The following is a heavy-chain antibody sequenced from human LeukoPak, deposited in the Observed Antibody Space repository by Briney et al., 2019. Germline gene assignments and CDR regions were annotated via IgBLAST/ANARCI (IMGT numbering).Heavy chain of an antibody. Sequence: ASVKVSCKASGYTFTGYYMHWVRQAPGQGLEWMGWINPNSGGTNYAQKFQGRVTMTRDTSISTAHMELSRLRSDDTAVYYCARDSSLSDYYYYYMDVWGKGTTVTVSS. V-gene: IGHV1-2*02. CDR2: INPNSGGT. CDR3: ARDSSLSDYYYYYMDV. CDR1: GYTFTGYY. J-gene: IGHJ6*03. D-gene: IGHD6-6*01.